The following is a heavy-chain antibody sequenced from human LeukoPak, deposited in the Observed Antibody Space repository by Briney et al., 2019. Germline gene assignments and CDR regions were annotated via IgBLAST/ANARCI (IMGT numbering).Heavy chain of an antibody. D-gene: IGHD5-24*01. J-gene: IGHJ4*02. CDR2: IYYSGST. V-gene: IGHV4-59*01. CDR3: ARRDGYKKYYFDY. Sequence: SETLSLTCTVSGGSISSYYWIWIRQPPGKGLEWIGYIYYSGSTNYNPSLKSRVTISVDTSKNQFSLKLSSVTAADTAVYYCARRDGYKKYYFDYWGQGTLVTVSS. CDR1: GGSISSYY.